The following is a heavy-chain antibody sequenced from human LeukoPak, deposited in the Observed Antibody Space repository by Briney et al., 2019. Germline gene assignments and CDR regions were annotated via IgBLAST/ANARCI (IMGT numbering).Heavy chain of an antibody. CDR1: GGTFSSYA. CDR3: ARAGSGWFGESDDAFDI. Sequence: GASVNVSCKASGGTFSSYAISWVRQAPGQGLEWMGGIIPIFGTANYAQKFQGRVTITADKSTSTAYMELSSLRSEDTAVYYCARAGSGWFGESDDAFDIWGQGTMVTVSS. D-gene: IGHD3-10*01. CDR2: IIPIFGTA. V-gene: IGHV1-69*06. J-gene: IGHJ3*02.